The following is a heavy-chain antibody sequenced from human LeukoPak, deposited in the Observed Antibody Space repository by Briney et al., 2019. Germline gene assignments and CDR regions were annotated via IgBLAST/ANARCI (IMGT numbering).Heavy chain of an antibody. J-gene: IGHJ4*02. V-gene: IGHV3-23*01. CDR3: ARDRHGDYSLDY. CDR1: GFVFSSYA. D-gene: IGHD4-17*01. CDR2: ISGSGGVT. Sequence: GGSLRLSCAASGFVFSSYAMNWVRQAPGKGLEWVSSISGSGGVTQYGDSVKGRFTISRDNSNNTMYLQMNSLRVEDTAIYHCARDRHGDYSLDYWGQGILVTVSS.